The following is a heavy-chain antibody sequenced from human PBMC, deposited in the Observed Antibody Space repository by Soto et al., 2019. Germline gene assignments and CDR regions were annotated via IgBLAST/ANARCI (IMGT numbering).Heavy chain of an antibody. D-gene: IGHD3-16*02. J-gene: IGHJ4*02. CDR1: GGTFSSYT. Sequence: ASVKVSCKASGGTFSSYTISWVRQAPGQGLEWMGRIIPILGIANYAQKFQGRVTITADKSTSTAYMELSSLRSEDTAVYYCARENADYDYIWGSYRPLDYWGQGTLVNVSS. V-gene: IGHV1-69*04. CDR2: IIPILGIA. CDR3: ARENADYDYIWGSYRPLDY.